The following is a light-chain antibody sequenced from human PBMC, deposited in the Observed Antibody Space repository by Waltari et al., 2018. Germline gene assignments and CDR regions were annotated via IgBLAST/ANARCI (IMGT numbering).Light chain of an antibody. V-gene: IGKV1-39*01. CDR1: QTIAMN. Sequence: DIQITQSTSSVSASVGDRITSTCRASQTIAMNLNWYQQKPGKPPTLLIHGASTLQTGVPSRFSGGGSGTDYTLTISSLQFEDFATYYCQQDYTVPLTFGGGSKVEMK. CDR2: GAS. CDR3: QQDYTVPLT. J-gene: IGKJ4*01.